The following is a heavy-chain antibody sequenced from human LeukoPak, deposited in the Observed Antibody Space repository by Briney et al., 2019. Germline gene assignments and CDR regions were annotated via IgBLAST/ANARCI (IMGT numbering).Heavy chain of an antibody. Sequence: SQTLSLTCTVSGGSISSGSDYWSWIRQPAGKGLEWIGRIYFRGSTNYNPSLKSRVTISIDTSKNQFSLKLSSVTAADTAVYYCARDLGSGWYGWFDPWGQGTLVTVSS. CDR1: GGSISSGSDY. D-gene: IGHD6-19*01. J-gene: IGHJ5*02. V-gene: IGHV4-61*02. CDR2: IYFRGST. CDR3: ARDLGSGWYGWFDP.